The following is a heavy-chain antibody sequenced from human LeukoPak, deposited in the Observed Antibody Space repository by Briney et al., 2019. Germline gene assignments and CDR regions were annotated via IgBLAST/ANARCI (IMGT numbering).Heavy chain of an antibody. CDR3: ARQGVDGYCSSTSCYAGVDY. CDR1: GYSISSGYY. D-gene: IGHD2-2*03. V-gene: IGHV4-38-2*01. CDR2: IYHSGST. J-gene: IGHJ4*02. Sequence: SETLSLTCAVSGYSISSGYYWGWIRQPPGKGLEWIGSIYHSGSTYYNPPLKSRVTISVDMSKNQFSLKLSSVTAADTAVYYCARQGVDGYCSSTSCYAGVDYWGQGTLVTVSS.